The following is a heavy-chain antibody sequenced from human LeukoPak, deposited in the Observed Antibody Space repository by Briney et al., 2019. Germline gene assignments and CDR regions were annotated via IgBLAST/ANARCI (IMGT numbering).Heavy chain of an antibody. CDR1: GFTFDDYA. CDR2: ISWNSGSI. Sequence: PGGSLRLSCAASGFTFDDYAMHWVRQAPGKGLEWVSGISWNSGSIGYADSVKGRFTISRDNAKNSLYLQMNSLRAEDTALYYCAKDMGDILTGYPNFDYWGQGTLVTVSS. J-gene: IGHJ4*02. D-gene: IGHD3-9*01. CDR3: AKDMGDILTGYPNFDY. V-gene: IGHV3-9*01.